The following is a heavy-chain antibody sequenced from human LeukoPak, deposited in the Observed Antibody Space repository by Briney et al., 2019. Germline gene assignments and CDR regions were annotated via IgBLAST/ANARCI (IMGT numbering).Heavy chain of an antibody. V-gene: IGHV1-2*06. J-gene: IGHJ4*02. Sequence: ASVKVSCKASGYTFTSYYMHWVRQAPGQGLEWMGRINPNSGGTNYAQKFQGRVAMTRDTSISTAYMELSRLRSDDTAVYYCATPVLGYCSGGSCYRDYFDYWGQGTLVTVSS. CDR2: INPNSGGT. D-gene: IGHD2-15*01. CDR1: GYTFTSYY. CDR3: ATPVLGYCSGGSCYRDYFDY.